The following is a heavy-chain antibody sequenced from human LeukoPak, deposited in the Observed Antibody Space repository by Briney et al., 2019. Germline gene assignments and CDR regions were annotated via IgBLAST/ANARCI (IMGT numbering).Heavy chain of an antibody. D-gene: IGHD2-15*01. CDR3: AKSGRRGYCSGGSRCSGNYFDY. J-gene: IGHJ4*02. CDR2: ISGSGGST. V-gene: IGHV3-23*01. CDR1: GFTFSSYG. Sequence: QPGGSLRLSCAASGFTFSSYGMSWDRQAPGKGLEWVSAISGSGGSTYYADSVKGRFTISRDNSKNTLYLQMNSLRAEDTAVYYCAKSGRRGYCSGGSRCSGNYFDYWGQGTPVTVSS.